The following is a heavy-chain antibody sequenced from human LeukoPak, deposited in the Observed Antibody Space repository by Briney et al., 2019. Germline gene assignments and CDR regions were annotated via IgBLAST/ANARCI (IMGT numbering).Heavy chain of an antibody. V-gene: IGHV4-30-4*08. J-gene: IGHJ4*02. D-gene: IGHD3-3*01. CDR1: GGSVSSGDYY. CDR2: IYHSGNT. Sequence: TSSQTLSLTCTVSGGSVSSGDYYWGWIRQPPGKGLEWIGYIYHSGNTYYNPSLKSRLTISVDTPRNQFSLKLRSVTAADTAVYYCARGGTRITIVGVVINDFDYWGQGTLVTVSS. CDR3: ARGGTRITIVGVVINDFDY.